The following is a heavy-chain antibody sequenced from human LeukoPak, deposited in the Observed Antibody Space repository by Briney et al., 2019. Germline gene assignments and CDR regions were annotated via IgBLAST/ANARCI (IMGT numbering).Heavy chain of an antibody. CDR3: ARPAYYDFWSGDAY. V-gene: IGHV1-2*02. Sequence: ASVKVSCKASGYTFTDYYIHWVRQAPGQGLEWMGWINPNSGGTNSAQKLQGRVTMTRDTSSSTAYLELSRLRSDDTAVYYCARPAYYDFWSGDAYWGQGTLVTVSS. CDR2: INPNSGGT. D-gene: IGHD3-3*01. J-gene: IGHJ4*02. CDR1: GYTFTDYY.